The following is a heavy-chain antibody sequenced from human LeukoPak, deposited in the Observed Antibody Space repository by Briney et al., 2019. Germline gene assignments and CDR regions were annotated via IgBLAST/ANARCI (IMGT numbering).Heavy chain of an antibody. CDR2: ISSSSSYI. V-gene: IGHV3-21*01. Sequence: GGSLRLSCAASGFTFSSYSMNWVRQAPGKGLEWVSSISSSSSYIYYVDSVKGRFTISRDNAKNSLYLQMNSLRAEDTAVYYCAIAPGSGYYQWGQGTLVTVSS. J-gene: IGHJ1*01. CDR1: GFTFSSYS. D-gene: IGHD3-22*01. CDR3: AIAPGSGYYQ.